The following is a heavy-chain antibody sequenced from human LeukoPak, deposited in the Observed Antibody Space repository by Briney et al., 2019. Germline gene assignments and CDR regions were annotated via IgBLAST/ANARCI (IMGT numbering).Heavy chain of an antibody. V-gene: IGHV3-33*01. Sequence: GGSLRLSCAASGFTFSSYGMHWVRQAPGKGLERVAVIWYDGSNKYYADSVKGRFTISRDNSKHTLYMQMNSLRAEETAVYYCARDRYDSSGYYYRLRGVYFDYWGQGTLVTVSS. CDR1: GFTFSSYG. D-gene: IGHD3-22*01. CDR3: ARDRYDSSGYYYRLRGVYFDY. CDR2: IWYDGSNK. J-gene: IGHJ4*02.